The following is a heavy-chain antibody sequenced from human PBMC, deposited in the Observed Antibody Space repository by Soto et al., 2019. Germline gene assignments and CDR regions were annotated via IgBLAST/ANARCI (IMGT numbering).Heavy chain of an antibody. CDR2: INPSGGST. CDR3: ASLGAPRRRITTVTAPEIFDY. D-gene: IGHD4-17*01. CDR1: GYTFTSYY. Sequence: ASVKVSCKASGYTFTSYYMHWVRQAPGQGLEWMGIINPSGGSTSYAQKFQGRVTMTRDTSTSTVYMELSSLRSEDTAVYYCASLGAPRRRITTVTAPEIFDYWGQGTMVTVS. J-gene: IGHJ4*02. V-gene: IGHV1-46*03.